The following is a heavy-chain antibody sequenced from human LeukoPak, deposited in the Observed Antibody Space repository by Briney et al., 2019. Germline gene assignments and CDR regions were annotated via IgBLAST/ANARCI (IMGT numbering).Heavy chain of an antibody. CDR1: AFTFSSYA. D-gene: IGHD6-13*01. V-gene: IGHV3-64*01. J-gene: IGHJ4*02. CDR2: ISTNGGST. Sequence: PVGPLRLSCAASAFTFSSYAMYWVRQAPGKGLEYGSAISTNGGSTYYANCVKGRFTISRDNSRNTLYLQMGRLRAEDMAVYYCAGGSSWYRGIDYWGQGTLVTVSS. CDR3: AGGSSWYRGIDY.